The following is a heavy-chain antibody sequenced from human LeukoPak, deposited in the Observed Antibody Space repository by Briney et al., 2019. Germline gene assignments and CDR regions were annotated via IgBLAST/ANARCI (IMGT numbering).Heavy chain of an antibody. CDR3: AKDLSGLLRYYFDY. CDR1: GFTFTSYA. Sequence: GESLRLSCAASGFTFTSYAMSWVRQAPGKGLEWVSAISGGGGSTNYADSVKGRFTISRDNSKNTLYLQMNSLRAEDTAVYYCAKDLSGLLRYYFDYWGQGTLVTVSS. J-gene: IGHJ4*02. D-gene: IGHD2-21*02. CDR2: ISGGGGST. V-gene: IGHV3-23*01.